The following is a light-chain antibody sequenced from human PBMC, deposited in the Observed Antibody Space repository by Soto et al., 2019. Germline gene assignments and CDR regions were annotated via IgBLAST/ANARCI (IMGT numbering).Light chain of an antibody. Sequence: AIRMTQSPSSFSASTGDRVTITCRASQGISSYLAWYQQKPGKAPTLLIYAASTLQSGVPSRFSGSGSGTDVTLTIGCLQSEDFATYYCQQYYSYPQTFGQGTKVEIK. V-gene: IGKV1-8*01. CDR3: QQYYSYPQT. CDR2: AAS. J-gene: IGKJ1*01. CDR1: QGISSY.